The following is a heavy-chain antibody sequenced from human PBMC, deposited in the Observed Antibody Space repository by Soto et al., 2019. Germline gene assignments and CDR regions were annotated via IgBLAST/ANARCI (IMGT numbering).Heavy chain of an antibody. CDR1: GGSISSGGYY. CDR3: ARVGTAAVGMDV. J-gene: IGHJ6*02. CDR2: IYYSGST. Sequence: LTCTVSGGSISSGGYYWSWIRQHPGKGLEWIGYIYYSGSTYYNPSLKSRVTISVDTSKNQFSLKLSSVTAADTAVYYCARVGTAAVGMDVWGQGTTVTVSS. V-gene: IGHV4-31*03. D-gene: IGHD6-13*01.